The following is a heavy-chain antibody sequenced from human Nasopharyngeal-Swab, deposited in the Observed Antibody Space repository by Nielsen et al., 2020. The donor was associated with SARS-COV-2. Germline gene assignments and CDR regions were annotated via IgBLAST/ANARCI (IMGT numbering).Heavy chain of an antibody. V-gene: IGHV4-31*03. CDR3: ARGNNDFWSGYVY. J-gene: IGHJ4*02. CDR1: GGSISSGGYY. D-gene: IGHD3-3*01. Sequence: SETLSLTCTVSGGSISSGGYYWSWIRQHPGKGLEWIGYIYYSGSTYYNPSLKSRVTISVDTSKNQFSLKLSHVTAADTAVYYCARGNNDFWSGYVYWGQGTLVTVSS. CDR2: IYYSGST.